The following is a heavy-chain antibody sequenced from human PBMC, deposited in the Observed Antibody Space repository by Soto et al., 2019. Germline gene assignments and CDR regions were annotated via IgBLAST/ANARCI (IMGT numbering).Heavy chain of an antibody. CDR2: ISGSGGST. CDR3: AKFSAPSNYGISSVPDY. V-gene: IGHV3-23*01. D-gene: IGHD6-6*01. CDR1: GFTFSNYA. Sequence: EVQLLESGGGLVQPGGSLRLSCAASGFTFSNYAMSWVRQAPGKGLEWVSAISGSGGSTFYADSVKGRFTISRDNSKNKPYLQMDSLRAEDTAVYYCAKFSAPSNYGISSVPDYWGQGTLVTVSS. J-gene: IGHJ4*02.